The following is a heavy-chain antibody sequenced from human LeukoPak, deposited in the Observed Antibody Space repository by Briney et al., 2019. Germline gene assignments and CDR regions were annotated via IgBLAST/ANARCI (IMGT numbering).Heavy chain of an antibody. CDR2: IYYSGST. D-gene: IGHD2-2*01. CDR1: GGSISSGDYY. CDR3: ARQLGYCSSTSCQGDWFDP. V-gene: IGHV4-30-4*01. J-gene: IGHJ5*02. Sequence: SQTLSLTCIVSGGSISSGDYYWSWIRQPPGKGLEWIGYIYYSGSTYYNPSLKSRITMSVDTSKNQFSLKLSSVTAADTAVYYCARQLGYCSSTSCQGDWFDPWAREPWSPSPQ.